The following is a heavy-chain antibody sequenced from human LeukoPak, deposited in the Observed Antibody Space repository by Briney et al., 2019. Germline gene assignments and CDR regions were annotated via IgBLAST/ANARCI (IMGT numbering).Heavy chain of an antibody. CDR3: ARLPRNIAARSLWDY. CDR1: GGSISSSSYY. J-gene: IGHJ4*02. V-gene: IGHV4-39*01. Sequence: SETLSLTCTVSGGSISSSSYYWGWIRQPPGKGLEWIGSIYYSGSTYYNPSLNSRVTISVDTSKNQFSLKLSSVTAADTAVYYCARLPRNIAARSLWDYWGQGTLVTVSS. D-gene: IGHD6-6*01. CDR2: IYYSGST.